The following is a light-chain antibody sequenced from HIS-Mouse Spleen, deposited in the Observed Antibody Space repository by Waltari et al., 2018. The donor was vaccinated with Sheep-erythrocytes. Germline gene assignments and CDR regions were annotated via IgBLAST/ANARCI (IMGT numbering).Light chain of an antibody. CDR3: SSYAGSNNWV. J-gene: IGLJ3*02. CDR2: EVS. Sequence: QSALTQPPSASGSPGQSVTISCPGTSSDGGGYNYVHRYQQHPGKAPKLMIYEVSKRPSGVPDRFSGSKSGNTASLTVSGLQAEDEADYYCSSYAGSNNWVFGGGTKLTVL. CDR1: SSDGGGYNY. V-gene: IGLV2-8*01.